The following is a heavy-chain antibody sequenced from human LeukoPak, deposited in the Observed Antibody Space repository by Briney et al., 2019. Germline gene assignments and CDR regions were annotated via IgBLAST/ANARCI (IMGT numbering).Heavy chain of an antibody. J-gene: IGHJ4*02. Sequence: GASVKVSCKASGYTFTSYGISWVRQAPGQGLEWMGWISAYNGNTNYAQKLQGRVTMTTDTSTSTAYMELSSLRSEDTAVYYCASEKQLWYSFDYWGQGTLVTVSS. V-gene: IGHV1-18*01. CDR3: ASEKQLWYSFDY. D-gene: IGHD5-18*01. CDR1: GYTFTSYG. CDR2: ISAYNGNT.